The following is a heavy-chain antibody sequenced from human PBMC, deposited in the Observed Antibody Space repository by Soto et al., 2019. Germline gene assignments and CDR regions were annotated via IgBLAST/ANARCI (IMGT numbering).Heavy chain of an antibody. CDR3: AKEYPQVGAALDY. Sequence: QVQLVESGGGVVQPGRSLRLSCAASGFTFSSYGMHWVRQAPGKGLEWVAVISYDGSNKYYADSVKGRFTISRDNSKNTLYLQMNSLRAEDTAVYYCAKEYPQVGAALDYWGQGTLFTVSA. V-gene: IGHV3-30*18. D-gene: IGHD1-26*01. CDR1: GFTFSSYG. J-gene: IGHJ4*02. CDR2: ISYDGSNK.